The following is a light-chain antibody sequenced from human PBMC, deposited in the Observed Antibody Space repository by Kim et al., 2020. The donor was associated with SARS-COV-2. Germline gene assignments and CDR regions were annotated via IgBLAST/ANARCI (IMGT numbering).Light chain of an antibody. CDR1: SSDVGGYNY. J-gene: IGLJ3*02. V-gene: IGLV2-14*03. CDR2: DVS. CDR3: SSYTSSSTRV. Sequence: GQSITISCTGTSSDVGGYNYVSWHQQHPGKATILMIYDVSNRPAGVSNRFSVYKSGNTASLTISGLQAEDEADYYCSSYTSSSTRVFGGGTQLTVL.